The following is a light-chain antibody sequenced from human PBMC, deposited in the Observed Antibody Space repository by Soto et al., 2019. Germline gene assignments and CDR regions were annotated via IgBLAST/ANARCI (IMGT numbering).Light chain of an antibody. CDR3: QQDGSSPFT. V-gene: IGKV3-20*01. Sequence: EIVLTQSPGTLSLSPGERATLSCRASQSVSANYLAWYQQKPGQAPRLLIYGASSRATGIPDRFSGSGSGTDFTLTISRLEPEDFAVYFCQQDGSSPFTLGGGTQVEIK. J-gene: IGKJ4*01. CDR1: QSVSANY. CDR2: GAS.